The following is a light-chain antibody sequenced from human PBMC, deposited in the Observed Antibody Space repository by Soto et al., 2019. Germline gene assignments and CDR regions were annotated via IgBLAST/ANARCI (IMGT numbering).Light chain of an antibody. CDR2: AAS. Sequence: DIRMTQSPSSLSASVGDRVTITCRASQSITSYLNWYQQKPGKAPKLLIYAASSLQSGVPSRFSGSGSGTDFTLTISSLQPEDFATYYCQQSYNTPYTFGQGTNLEIK. CDR1: QSITSY. V-gene: IGKV1-39*01. CDR3: QQSYNTPYT. J-gene: IGKJ2*01.